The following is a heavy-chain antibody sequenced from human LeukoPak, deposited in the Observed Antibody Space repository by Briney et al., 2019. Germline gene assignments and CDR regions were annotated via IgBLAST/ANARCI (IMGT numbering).Heavy chain of an antibody. CDR1: GFTFNSYW. CDR2: INSDGRST. Sequence: RGSRKLSCAASGFTFNSYWMHWVRQAPGKGLVWVSRINSDGRSTIYADSVKGRFTISRDNAKNTLYLQMNSLRAEDTAVYYCAREGYSGSYYFDYWGQEALGAASS. V-gene: IGHV3-74*01. J-gene: IGHJ4*02. CDR3: AREGYSGSYYFDY. D-gene: IGHD1-26*01.